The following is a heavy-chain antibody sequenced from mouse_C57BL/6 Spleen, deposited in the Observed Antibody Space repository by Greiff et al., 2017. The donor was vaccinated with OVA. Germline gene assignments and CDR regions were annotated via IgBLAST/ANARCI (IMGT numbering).Heavy chain of an antibody. Sequence: VQLQQSGAELVKPGASVKLSCTASGFNIKDYYMHWVKQRTEQGLEWIGRIDPEDGETKYAPQFQGKATITADTSSNTAYLQLSSLTSEDTAVYYCASRAMDYWGQGTSVTVSS. CDR1: GFNIKDYY. V-gene: IGHV14-2*01. J-gene: IGHJ4*01. CDR3: ASRAMDY. CDR2: IDPEDGET.